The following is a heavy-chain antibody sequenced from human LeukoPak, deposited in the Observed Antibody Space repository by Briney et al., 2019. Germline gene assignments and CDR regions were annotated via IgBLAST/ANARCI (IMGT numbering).Heavy chain of an antibody. Sequence: SETLSLTCAVSGGSISSSNWWSWVRQPPGKGLEWIGEIYHSGSTNYNPSLKSRVTISVDTSKNQFSLKLSSVTAADTAVYYCARTTDSRASYGMDVWGQGTTVTVSS. D-gene: IGHD3-22*01. V-gene: IGHV4-4*02. J-gene: IGHJ6*02. CDR2: IYHSGST. CDR1: GGSISSSNW. CDR3: ARTTDSRASYGMDV.